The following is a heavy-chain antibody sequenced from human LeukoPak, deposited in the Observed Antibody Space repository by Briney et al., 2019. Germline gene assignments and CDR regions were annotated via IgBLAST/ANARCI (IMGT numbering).Heavy chain of an antibody. Sequence: GGSLRLSCAASGLTFSNYWMHWVRQAPGKGLEWVSAISGSGGSTYYANSVKGRFTISRDNSKNTLYLQMNSLRAEDTAVYCCAKLARYDSSGYYYAFDYWGQGTLVTVSS. D-gene: IGHD3-22*01. CDR3: AKLARYDSSGYYYAFDY. V-gene: IGHV3-23*01. CDR2: ISGSGGST. J-gene: IGHJ4*02. CDR1: GLTFSNYW.